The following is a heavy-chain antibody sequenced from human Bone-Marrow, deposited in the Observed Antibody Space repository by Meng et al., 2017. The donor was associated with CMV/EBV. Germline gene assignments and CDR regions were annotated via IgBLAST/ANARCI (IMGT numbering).Heavy chain of an antibody. J-gene: IGHJ6*02. CDR2: IYPGDSDT. Sequence: KVSCKGSGYSFTSYWIGWVRQMPGKGLEWMGIIYPGDSDTRYSPSFQGQVTISADKSISTAYLQWSSLKASDTAMYYCARHLDCSSTSCLGGPYHYYYGMDVWGQGTTVTVSS. CDR1: GYSFTSYW. D-gene: IGHD2-2*01. CDR3: ARHLDCSSTSCLGGPYHYYYGMDV. V-gene: IGHV5-51*01.